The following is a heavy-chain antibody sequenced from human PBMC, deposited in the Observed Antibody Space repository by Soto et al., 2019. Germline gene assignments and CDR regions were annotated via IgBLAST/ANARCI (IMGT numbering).Heavy chain of an antibody. CDR1: GFSFTTYW. CDR3: ARASGLQMATIKLDY. D-gene: IGHD5-12*01. V-gene: IGHV5-51*01. J-gene: IGHJ4*02. CDR2: IYPGDSDT. Sequence: GESLKISCKGSGFSFTTYWIAWVRQMPGKGLEWMGIIYPGDSDTTYSPSFQGQVTISVDKSISTAYLQWSSLKASDTAMYYCARASGLQMATIKLDYWGQGTLVTVSS.